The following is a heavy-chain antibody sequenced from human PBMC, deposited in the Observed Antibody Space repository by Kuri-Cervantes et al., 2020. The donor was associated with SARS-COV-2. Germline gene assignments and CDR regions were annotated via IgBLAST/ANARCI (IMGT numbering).Heavy chain of an antibody. CDR2: ISSSSSTI. J-gene: IGHJ4*02. CDR1: GFTFSSYS. V-gene: IGHV3-48*01. D-gene: IGHD3-22*01. Sequence: GGSLRLSCAASGFTFSSYSMNWVRQAPGKGLEWVSYISSSSSTIYYADSVKGRFTISRDNAKNSLYLQMTSLRAEDTAIYYCARDLYDSRGLWGQGTLVTVSS. CDR3: ARDLYDSRGL.